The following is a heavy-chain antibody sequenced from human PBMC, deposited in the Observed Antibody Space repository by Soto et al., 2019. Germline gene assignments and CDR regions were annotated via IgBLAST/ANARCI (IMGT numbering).Heavy chain of an antibody. D-gene: IGHD6-13*01. CDR1: GFTFSSYA. Sequence: GGSLRLSCAASGFTFSSYAMSWVRQAPGKGLEWVSAISGSGGSTYYADSVKGRFTISRDHPKNTLYLQMNSLRAEDTAVYYCAKVEKSYSSSWYYYWGQGTLVTVSS. V-gene: IGHV3-23*01. J-gene: IGHJ4*02. CDR3: AKVEKSYSSSWYYY. CDR2: ISGSGGST.